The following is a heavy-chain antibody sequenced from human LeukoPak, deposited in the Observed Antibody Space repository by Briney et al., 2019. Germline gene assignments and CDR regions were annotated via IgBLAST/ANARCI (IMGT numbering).Heavy chain of an antibody. J-gene: IGHJ4*02. CDR3: AKDRRAYSGYGGNDY. V-gene: IGHV3-30*02. Sequence: PGGSLRLSCAASGLTFRSFGMHWVRQAPGKGLEWVSFIRYDRSNEFYADSVKGRFTISRDNSKNTLYLQMNSLRPEDTAVYYCAKDRRAYSGYGGNDYWGQGTLVTVSS. D-gene: IGHD5-12*01. CDR2: IRYDRSNE. CDR1: GLTFRSFG.